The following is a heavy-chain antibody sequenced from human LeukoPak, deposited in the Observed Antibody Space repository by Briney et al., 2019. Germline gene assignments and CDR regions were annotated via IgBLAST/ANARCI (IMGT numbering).Heavy chain of an antibody. Sequence: SETLSLTCTVSGCSIAAYYWSWIRKPPGKGLEWIRYIYYNGHTDYKPYLKSRVTISVHTSKKQFSLKLSSVTAADTAVYYCARDRHWTNDWVFDYWGQGTLVTVSS. CDR1: GCSIAAYY. CDR3: ARDRHWTNDWVFDY. V-gene: IGHV4-59*01. CDR2: IYYNGHT. J-gene: IGHJ4*02. D-gene: IGHD1/OR15-1a*01.